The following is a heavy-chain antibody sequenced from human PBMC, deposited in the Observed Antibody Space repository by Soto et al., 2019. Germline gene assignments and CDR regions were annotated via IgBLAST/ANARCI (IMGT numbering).Heavy chain of an antibody. J-gene: IGHJ4*02. Sequence: SETLSLTCTVSGGSISGSYYWSWIRQHPGKGLEWIGYIYYSGSTYYNPSLKRRVTISVDTSRNQFSLRLSSVTAADTAVYYCARDASSSWYYFDHWGQGILVTVSS. CDR1: GGSISGSYY. CDR2: IYYSGST. CDR3: ARDASSSWYYFDH. V-gene: IGHV4-31*03. D-gene: IGHD6-13*01.